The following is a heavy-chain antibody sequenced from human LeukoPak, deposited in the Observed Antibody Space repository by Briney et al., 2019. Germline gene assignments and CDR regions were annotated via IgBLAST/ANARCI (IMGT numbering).Heavy chain of an antibody. D-gene: IGHD3-10*01. CDR3: ARAYGSGSLYYFDY. J-gene: IGHJ4*02. CDR2: IYYSGNT. Sequence: SETLSLTCTVSGGSISSSSYYWGWIRQPPGKGLEWIGTIYYSGNTYYNPSLKSRVTISVDTSKNQFSLKLSSVTAADTAVYYCARAYGSGSLYYFDYWGQGTLVTVSS. V-gene: IGHV4-39*01. CDR1: GGSISSSSYY.